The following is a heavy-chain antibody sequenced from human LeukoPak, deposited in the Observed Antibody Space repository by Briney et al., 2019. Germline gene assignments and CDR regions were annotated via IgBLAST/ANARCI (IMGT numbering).Heavy chain of an antibody. CDR2: ISWNGGGK. Sequence: GKSLRLSCAASGFTFEHYAMHWVRQAPGKGLEWVSGISWNGGGKGYVESVKGRFTISRENAKNSLYLQMSNLRAEDTAVYFCARGGGLDVWGQGATVTVSS. CDR1: GFTFEHYA. V-gene: IGHV3-9*01. D-gene: IGHD3-16*01. J-gene: IGHJ6*02. CDR3: ARGGGLDV.